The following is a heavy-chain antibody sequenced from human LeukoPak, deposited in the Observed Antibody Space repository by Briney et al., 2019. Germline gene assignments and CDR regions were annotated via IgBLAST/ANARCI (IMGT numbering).Heavy chain of an antibody. J-gene: IGHJ4*02. CDR3: AKVNNYDDY. CDR2: ISPDGNNE. CDR1: GFTFSTFG. V-gene: IGHV3-30*18. Sequence: GGSLRLSCAASGFTFSTFGIHWVRQAPGKGLEWVAAISPDGNNEYYTDSVKGRFTIYRDNSKNMIYLQMNSLRGEDSAVYYCAKVNNYDDYWGQGTLVTVSS. D-gene: IGHD1/OR15-1a*01.